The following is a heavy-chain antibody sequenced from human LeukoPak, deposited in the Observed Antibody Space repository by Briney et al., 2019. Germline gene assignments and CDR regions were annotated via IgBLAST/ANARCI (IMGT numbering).Heavy chain of an antibody. Sequence: ASVKVSCKASVYTFTGYYMHRVRQAPGQGLEWMGWINPNSGGANYAQKFQGRVTMTRDTSISTAYMELSRLRSDDTAVYYCATATGTAEYYFDYWGQGTLVTVSS. J-gene: IGHJ4*02. CDR2: INPNSGGA. CDR1: VYTFTGYY. V-gene: IGHV1-2*02. CDR3: ATATGTAEYYFDY. D-gene: IGHD1-7*01.